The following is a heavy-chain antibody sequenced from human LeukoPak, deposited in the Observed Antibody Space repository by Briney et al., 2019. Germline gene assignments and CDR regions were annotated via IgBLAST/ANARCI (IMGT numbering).Heavy chain of an antibody. J-gene: IGHJ6*03. D-gene: IGHD6-13*01. CDR3: ARGGDGYSSSPRTYYYYYMDG. Sequence: SETQSLTCTVSGGSIRIYYWNWLRQPAGKGLEWIGRIWTSGSTNYNTSLKSRITISLDRSKIQSSPKLSSETAADTAVHCCARGGDGYSSSPRTYYYYYMDGWGKGTTVTVSS. CDR2: IWTSGST. V-gene: IGHV4-4*07. CDR1: GGSIRIYY.